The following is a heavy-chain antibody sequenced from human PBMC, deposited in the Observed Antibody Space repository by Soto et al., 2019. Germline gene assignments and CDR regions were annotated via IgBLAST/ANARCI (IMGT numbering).Heavy chain of an antibody. J-gene: IGHJ3*02. CDR1: GYTFTGYY. CDR2: INPNSGGT. D-gene: IGHD3-3*01. Sequence: ASLKVSCKASGYTFTGYYMHWVRQAPGQGLEWMGWINPNSGGTNYAQKFQGWVTMTRDTSISTAYMELSGLRSDDTAVYYCARRSYAARDYYTSDAFDIWGQGTVVTVSS. CDR3: ARRSYAARDYYTSDAFDI. V-gene: IGHV1-2*04.